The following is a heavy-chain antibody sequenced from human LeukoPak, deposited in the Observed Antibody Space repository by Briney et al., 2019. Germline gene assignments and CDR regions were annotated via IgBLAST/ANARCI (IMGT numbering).Heavy chain of an antibody. J-gene: IGHJ6*03. CDR1: GFTFSSYA. Sequence: GGSLRLSCAVSGFTFSSYAMSWVRQAPGHGLEWVSAFSGSGGSTYYADSVKGRFTISRDNSKTTLFLQMNSLRAEDTAVYYCARDYAGSYYYYMDVWGKGTTVSVSS. CDR2: FSGSGGST. V-gene: IGHV3-23*01. D-gene: IGHD4-23*01. CDR3: ARDYAGSYYYYMDV.